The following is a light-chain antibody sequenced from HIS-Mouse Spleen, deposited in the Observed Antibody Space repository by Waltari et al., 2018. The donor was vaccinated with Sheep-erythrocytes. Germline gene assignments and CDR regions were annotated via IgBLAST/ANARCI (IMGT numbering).Light chain of an antibody. Sequence: DIQMTQSPSSVSASGGDRVTITCRASQGISSWLGWYQQKPGKAPKLLIYAASSLQSGVPSRFSGSGSRTDFTLTISSLQPEDFATYYCQQANSFPPTFGQGTKVEIK. CDR3: QQANSFPPT. CDR2: AAS. J-gene: IGKJ1*01. V-gene: IGKV1-12*01. CDR1: QGISSW.